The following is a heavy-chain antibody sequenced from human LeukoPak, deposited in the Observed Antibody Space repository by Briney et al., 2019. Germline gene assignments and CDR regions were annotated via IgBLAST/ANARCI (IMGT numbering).Heavy chain of an antibody. CDR3: AKHYVRTHDY. J-gene: IGHJ4*02. Sequence: GGSLRLSCAASGFTFSSYGMHWDRQAPGKGLEWVAFIRYDGSNKYYADSVKGRFTISRDNSKNTLYLQMNSLRAEDTAVYYCAKHYVRTHDYWGQGTLVTVSS. D-gene: IGHD3-16*01. V-gene: IGHV3-30*02. CDR2: IRYDGSNK. CDR1: GFTFSSYG.